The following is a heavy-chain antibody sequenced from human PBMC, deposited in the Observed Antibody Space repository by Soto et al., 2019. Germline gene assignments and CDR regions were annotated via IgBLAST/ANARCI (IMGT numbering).Heavy chain of an antibody. CDR2: IYYSGST. CDR1: GGSISSYY. D-gene: IGHD5-18*01. CDR3: ARELYSYGDFDY. Sequence: SETLSLTWTVSGGSISSYYWSWIRQPPGKGLEWIGYIYYSGSTNYNPSLKSRVTISVDTSKNQFSLKLSSVTAADTAVYYCARELYSYGDFDYWGQGTLVTVSS. J-gene: IGHJ4*02. V-gene: IGHV4-59*01.